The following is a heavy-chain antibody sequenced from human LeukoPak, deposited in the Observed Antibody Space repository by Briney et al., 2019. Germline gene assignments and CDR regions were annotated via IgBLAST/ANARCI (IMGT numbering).Heavy chain of an antibody. Sequence: ASVKVSCKASGYTFTSFDISWVRQAPGQGLEWMGWISVHNGDTNYAQKLQDRVTMTTDTSTSTAYMELRSLRSDDTAVYYCARVSRGVNICDSWGQGTLVTVSS. CDR2: ISVHNGDT. CDR3: ARVSRGVNICDS. J-gene: IGHJ4*02. CDR1: GYTFTSFD. D-gene: IGHD2/OR15-2a*01. V-gene: IGHV1-18*01.